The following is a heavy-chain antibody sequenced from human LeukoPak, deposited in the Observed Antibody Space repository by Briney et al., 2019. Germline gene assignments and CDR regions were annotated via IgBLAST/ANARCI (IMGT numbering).Heavy chain of an antibody. CDR3: AKDSEGIAAAGTTSYGMDV. D-gene: IGHD6-13*01. Sequence: PGGSLSLSCAASGFTFDDYAMHWVRQAPGKGLEWVSLISGDGGSTYYADSVKGRFTISRDNSKNSLYLQMNSLRTEDTALYSCAKDSEGIAAAGTTSYGMDVWGQGTTVTVSS. CDR1: GFTFDDYA. CDR2: ISGDGGST. V-gene: IGHV3-43*02. J-gene: IGHJ6*02.